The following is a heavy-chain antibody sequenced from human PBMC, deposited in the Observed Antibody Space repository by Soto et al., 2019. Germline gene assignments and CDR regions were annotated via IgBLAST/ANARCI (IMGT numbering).Heavy chain of an antibody. Sequence: ASVKVSCKASGYTFTGYYMHWVRQAPGQGLEWMGWINPNSGGTNYAQKFQGWVTMTRDTSISTAYMELSRLRSDDTAVYYCARGVDDFWSGYYTFDYWGQGTLVTVS. CDR1: GYTFTGYY. J-gene: IGHJ4*02. V-gene: IGHV1-2*04. CDR2: INPNSGGT. CDR3: ARGVDDFWSGYYTFDY. D-gene: IGHD3-3*01.